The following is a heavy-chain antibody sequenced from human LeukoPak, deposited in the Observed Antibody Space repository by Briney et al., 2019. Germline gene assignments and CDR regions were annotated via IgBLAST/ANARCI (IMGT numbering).Heavy chain of an antibody. CDR1: GGSFSGYY. V-gene: IGHV4-34*01. CDR2: INHSGST. J-gene: IGHJ5*02. CDR3: ARGRRLYCSSTSCYSAWFDP. Sequence: TSETLSLTCAVYGGSFSGYYWSWIRQPPGKGLEWIGEINHSGSTNYNPSLKSRVTISVDTSKNQFSLKLSSVTAADTAVYYCARGRRLYCSSTSCYSAWFDPWGQGTLVTVSS. D-gene: IGHD2-2*01.